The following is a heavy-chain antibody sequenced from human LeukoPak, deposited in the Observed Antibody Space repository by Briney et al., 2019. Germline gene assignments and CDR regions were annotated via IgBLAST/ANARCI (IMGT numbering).Heavy chain of an antibody. CDR3: ARHRAYSSSSPFDY. V-gene: IGHV4-59*08. D-gene: IGHD6-6*01. CDR1: GGSFSGYY. J-gene: IGHJ4*02. Sequence: PSETLSLTCAVYGGSFSGYYWSWIRQHPGKGLEWIGYIYYSGSTYYNPSLKSRLTIFVDTSKNQFSLRLSSVTAADTAVYYCARHRAYSSSSPFDYWGQGTLVTVSS. CDR2: IYYSGST.